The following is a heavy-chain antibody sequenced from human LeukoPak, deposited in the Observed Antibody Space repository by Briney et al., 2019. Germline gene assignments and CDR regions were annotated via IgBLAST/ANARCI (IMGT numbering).Heavy chain of an antibody. Sequence: ASVKVSCKASGYTFTSYDINWVRQATGQGLEWMGWMNPNSGNTGYAQEFQGRVTMTRNTSISTAYMELSSLRSEDTAVYYCARTKQWLVRGYYYYYGMDVWGQGTTVTVSS. V-gene: IGHV1-8*01. CDR2: MNPNSGNT. CDR3: ARTKQWLVRGYYYYYGMDV. CDR1: GYTFTSYD. D-gene: IGHD6-19*01. J-gene: IGHJ6*02.